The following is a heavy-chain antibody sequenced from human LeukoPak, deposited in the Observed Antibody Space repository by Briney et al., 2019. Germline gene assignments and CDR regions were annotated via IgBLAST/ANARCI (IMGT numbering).Heavy chain of an antibody. V-gene: IGHV1-46*01. Sequence: ASVKVSCKASGYTFTSYYMHWVRQAPGQGLEWMGIINPSGGSTSYAQKFQGRVTMTRDTSTSTVYMELSSLRSEDTAVYYCARPSVTIFGPGQLNWFDPWGQGTLVTVSS. J-gene: IGHJ5*02. CDR1: GYTFTSYY. CDR3: ARPSVTIFGPGQLNWFDP. D-gene: IGHD3-3*01. CDR2: INPSGGST.